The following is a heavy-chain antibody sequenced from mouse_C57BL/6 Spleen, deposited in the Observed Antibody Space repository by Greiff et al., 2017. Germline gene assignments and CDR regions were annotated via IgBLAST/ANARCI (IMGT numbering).Heavy chain of an antibody. CDR3: ARGLRPAMDY. V-gene: IGHV1-52*01. CDR2: IDPSDSET. Sequence: QVQLKQPGAELVRPGSSVKLSCKASGYTFTSYWMHWVKQRPIQGLEWIGNIDPSDSETHYNQKFKDKATLTVDKSSSTAYMQLSSLTSEDSAVYYCARGLRPAMDYWGQGTSVTVSS. CDR1: GYTFTSYW. D-gene: IGHD2-4*01. J-gene: IGHJ4*01.